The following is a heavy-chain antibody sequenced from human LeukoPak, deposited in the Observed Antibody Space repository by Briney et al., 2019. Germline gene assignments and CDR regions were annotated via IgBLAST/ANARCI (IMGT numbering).Heavy chain of an antibody. CDR2: ISSSSSYT. Sequence: GGSLRLSCAASGFTFSSYSMNWVRQAPGKGLEWVSYISSSSSYTNYADSVKGRFTISRDNAKNSLYLQMNSLRAEDTAVYYCASSLDIVATMDYWGQGTLVTVSS. J-gene: IGHJ4*02. CDR3: ASSLDIVATMDY. CDR1: GFTFSSYS. D-gene: IGHD5-12*01. V-gene: IGHV3-21*05.